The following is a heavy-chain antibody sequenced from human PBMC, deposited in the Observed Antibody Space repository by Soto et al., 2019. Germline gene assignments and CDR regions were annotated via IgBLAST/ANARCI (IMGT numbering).Heavy chain of an antibody. V-gene: IGHV3-21*01. D-gene: IGHD4-17*01. CDR1: GFTFSSYS. J-gene: IGHJ4*02. CDR2: ISSSGSYI. Sequence: GGSLRLSCAASGFTFSSYSMNWVRQAPGKGLEWVSSISSSGSYISYADSMKGRFTISRDNAKNSLFLQMNSLRAADTAVYFCARHTYPDYGDYDRFDYFDYWGQGTLVTVSS. CDR3: ARHTYPDYGDYDRFDYFDY.